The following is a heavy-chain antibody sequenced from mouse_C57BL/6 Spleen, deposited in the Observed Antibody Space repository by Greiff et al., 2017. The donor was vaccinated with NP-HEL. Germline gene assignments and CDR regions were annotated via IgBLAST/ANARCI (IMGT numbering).Heavy chain of an antibody. V-gene: IGHV1-50*01. J-gene: IGHJ3*01. CDR1: GYTFTSYW. CDR3: ARCDYDWFAY. CDR2: IDPSDSYT. Sequence: QVQLQQPGAELVKPGASVKLSCKASGYTFTSYWMQWVKQRPGQGLEWIGEIDPSDSYTNYNQKFKGKATLTVDTSSSTAYMQLSSLTSEDSAVYYCARCDYDWFAYWGQGTLVTVSA. D-gene: IGHD2-4*01.